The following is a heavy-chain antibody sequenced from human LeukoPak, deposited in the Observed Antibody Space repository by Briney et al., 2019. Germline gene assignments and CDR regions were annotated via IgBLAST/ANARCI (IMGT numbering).Heavy chain of an antibody. V-gene: IGHV4-39*01. D-gene: IGHD1-26*01. J-gene: IGHJ4*02. Sequence: SETLSLTCTVSGASISSSTYYWAWIRQPPGKGLEWIGSIYYSGSTNYNPSLKSRVTISVDSSKNQFSLKLSSVTAADTAMYYCARHEPTGSSYYFDCWGQGTLVTVSS. CDR1: GASISSSTYY. CDR2: IYYSGST. CDR3: ARHEPTGSSYYFDC.